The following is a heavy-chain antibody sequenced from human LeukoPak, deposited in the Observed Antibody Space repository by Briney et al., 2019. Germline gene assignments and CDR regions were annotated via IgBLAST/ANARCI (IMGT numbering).Heavy chain of an antibody. D-gene: IGHD3-22*01. CDR3: ARAPGEYYDSSGYYREYFPH. Sequence: ASVKVSCKASGYTFISYGISWVRQAPGQGPEWMGWISAYNGNTDYAQKLQGRVTMTTDTSTSTAYMELRSLRSDDTAVYYCARAPGEYYDSSGYYREYFPHWGQGALVTVSS. CDR2: ISAYNGNT. CDR1: GYTFISYG. V-gene: IGHV1-18*01. J-gene: IGHJ1*01.